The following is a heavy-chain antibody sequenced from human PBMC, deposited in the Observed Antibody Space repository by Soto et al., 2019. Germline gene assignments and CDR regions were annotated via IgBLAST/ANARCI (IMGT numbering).Heavy chain of an antibody. CDR2: ISAANGNT. CDR1: GYTFTNYV. V-gene: IGHV1-3*01. Sequence: QVQLVQSGAEVKNPGASVKVSCKASGYTFTNYVMHWVRQAPGQRLEWMGRISAANGNTAYSQNLQGRVIITRDTSASSAAMELSSLRSEDTAVSYCARESGYPLAYWGPGALVTVSS. J-gene: IGHJ4*02. D-gene: IGHD3-22*01. CDR3: ARESGYPLAY.